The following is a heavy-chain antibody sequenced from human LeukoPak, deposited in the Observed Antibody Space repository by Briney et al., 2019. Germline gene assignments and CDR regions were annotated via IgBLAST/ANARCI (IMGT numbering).Heavy chain of an antibody. J-gene: IGHJ4*02. V-gene: IGHV3-53*01. CDR2: IYSGGST. Sequence: PGGSLRLSCAASGFTVSSNYMSWVRQAPGKGLEWVSVIYSGGSTYYADSVKGRFTISRDNSKNTLYLQMNSLRAEDTAVYYCARGRGDYYGSGSYYIDYWGQGTLATVSS. D-gene: IGHD3-10*01. CDR3: ARGRGDYYGSGSYYIDY. CDR1: GFTVSSNY.